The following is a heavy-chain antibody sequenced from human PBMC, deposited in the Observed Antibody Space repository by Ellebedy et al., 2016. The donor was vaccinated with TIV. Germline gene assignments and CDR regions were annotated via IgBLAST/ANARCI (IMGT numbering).Heavy chain of an antibody. CDR2: ILGGGDST. Sequence: GESLKISCAASGLTFSSYAMSWVREAPGKRLEWVSSILGGGDSTEYTDSVKGRFTISRDNSKNTLYLHMESLRVEDTAIYYCANGFYWGQGTLVSVSS. J-gene: IGHJ4*02. CDR1: GLTFSSYA. D-gene: IGHD6-25*01. V-gene: IGHV3-23*01. CDR3: ANGFY.